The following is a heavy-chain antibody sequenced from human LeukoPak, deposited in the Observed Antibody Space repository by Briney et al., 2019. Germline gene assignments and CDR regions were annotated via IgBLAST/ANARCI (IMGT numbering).Heavy chain of an antibody. Sequence: GESLKISCKGSGYSFTTHWIGWVRQLPGKGLEWMGLIFPGDSETIYSPSLQGQVTISADKSINTAYLRWSSLKATDTAMYYCATSESQTRFDYWGQGTLVTVSS. CDR2: IFPGDSET. D-gene: IGHD1/OR15-1a*01. V-gene: IGHV5-51*01. CDR1: GYSFTTHW. J-gene: IGHJ4*02. CDR3: ATSESQTRFDY.